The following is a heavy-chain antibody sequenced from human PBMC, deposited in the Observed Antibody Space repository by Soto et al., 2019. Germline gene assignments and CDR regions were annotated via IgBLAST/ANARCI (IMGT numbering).Heavy chain of an antibody. CDR2: ISSSGDRT. CDR3: ARGGDVVVPAAIMYFDY. CDR1: GFTFSSYA. Sequence: EVQLVESGEGLVQPGGSLRLSCAASGFTFSSYAMHWVRQAPGKGLEYVSAISSSGDRTYYADSVKGRFTIFRDNSKNTLYLQMGSLRAEDMAVYYCARGGDVVVPAAIMYFDYWGQGTLVTVSS. J-gene: IGHJ4*02. V-gene: IGHV3-64*02. D-gene: IGHD2-2*01.